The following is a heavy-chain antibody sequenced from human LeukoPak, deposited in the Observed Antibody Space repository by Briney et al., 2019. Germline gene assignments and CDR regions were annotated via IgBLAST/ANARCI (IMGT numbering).Heavy chain of an antibody. V-gene: IGHV4-59*11. Sequence: SETLSLTCTVSGGSISSHYWSWIRQPPGKGLEWIGYIYYSGSTNYNPSLKSRVTISVDTSKNQFSLKLSSVTAADTAVYYCARERRTISNYFDYWGQGTLVTVSS. D-gene: IGHD3-3*01. CDR2: IYYSGST. CDR3: ARERRTISNYFDY. CDR1: GGSISSHY. J-gene: IGHJ4*02.